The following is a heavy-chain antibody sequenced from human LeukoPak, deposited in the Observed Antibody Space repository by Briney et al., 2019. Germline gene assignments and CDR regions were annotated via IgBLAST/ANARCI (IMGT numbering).Heavy chain of an antibody. D-gene: IGHD6-19*01. V-gene: IGHV4-59*05. CDR3: ARAPDPNSSGWYYFDD. J-gene: IGHJ4*02. CDR2: IYYSGTS. CDR1: GGSISSDY. Sequence: PSETLSLTCTVSGGSISSDYWSWIRQPPGKGLEWIGSIYYSGTSYCNPSLKSRVTISVDTSKSQFSLQLSSVTAADTAVYYCARAPDPNSSGWYYFDDRGQGTLVTVSS.